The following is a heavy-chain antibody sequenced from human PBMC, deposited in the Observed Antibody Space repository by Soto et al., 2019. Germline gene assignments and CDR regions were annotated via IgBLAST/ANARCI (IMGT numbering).Heavy chain of an antibody. CDR2: INWNGGNT. D-gene: IGHD3-10*01. CDR3: ARVSPXPRXXXSGGYQNFDS. J-gene: IGHJ4*02. Sequence: EVQLVESGGGVVRPGGSLRLSCAASGFTFGDYDMTWVRQAPGKGLEWVSAINWNGGNTDYADSVKGRFTISRDNAKNXLYXQMNSLXXEDAAFYHCARVSPXPRXXXSGGYQNFDSWGQGTLVTVSS. CDR1: GFTFGDYD. V-gene: IGHV3-20*01.